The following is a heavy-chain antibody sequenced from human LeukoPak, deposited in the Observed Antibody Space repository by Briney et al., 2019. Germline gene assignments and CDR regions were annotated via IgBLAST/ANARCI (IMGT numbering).Heavy chain of an antibody. J-gene: IGHJ4*02. CDR1: GGSFSGYY. V-gene: IGHV4-34*01. D-gene: IGHD5-18*01. CDR3: ARGREQLWLEYYFDY. Sequence: SETLSLTCAVYGGSFSGYYWSWIRQPPGKGLEWIGEINHSGSTNYNPSLKSRVTISVDTSKNQFSRKLSSVTAADTAVYYCARGREQLWLEYYFDYWGQGTLVTVSS. CDR2: INHSGST.